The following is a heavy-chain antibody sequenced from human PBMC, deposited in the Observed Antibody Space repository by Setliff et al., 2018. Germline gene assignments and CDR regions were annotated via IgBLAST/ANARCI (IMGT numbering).Heavy chain of an antibody. J-gene: IGHJ4*02. Sequence: PSETLSLTCTASGGSISTYYWSWIRQPPGKGLEYIGYVYYSGTANYSPSLKSRVIISVDTSKNQFSLNLRSVTAADTAVYYCARGGTFRYFDYWGQGTPVTVSS. V-gene: IGHV4-59*01. CDR3: ARGGTFRYFDY. D-gene: IGHD5-12*01. CDR2: VYYSGTA. CDR1: GGSISTYY.